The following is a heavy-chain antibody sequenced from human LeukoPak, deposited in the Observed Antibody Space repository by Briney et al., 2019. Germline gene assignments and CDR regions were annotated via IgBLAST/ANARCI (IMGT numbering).Heavy chain of an antibody. Sequence: GESLKISCKGSGYSFTSYWIGWVRQMPGKGLEWMGIIYPGDSDTRYSPSFQGQVTISADKSISTAYLQWSSLKASDTAMYYCARGSYCSSTSCSVFDPWGQGTLVTVSP. J-gene: IGHJ5*02. CDR1: GYSFTSYW. V-gene: IGHV5-51*01. CDR2: IYPGDSDT. CDR3: ARGSYCSSTSCSVFDP. D-gene: IGHD2-2*01.